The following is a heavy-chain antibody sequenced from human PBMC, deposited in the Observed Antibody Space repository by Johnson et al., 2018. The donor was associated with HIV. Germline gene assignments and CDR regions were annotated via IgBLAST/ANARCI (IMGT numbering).Heavy chain of an antibody. V-gene: IGHV3-9*01. J-gene: IGHJ3*02. D-gene: IGHD3-10*01. CDR1: GFSFDDYA. CDR2: ISWNGGNT. CDR3: ARDRGAGHAFDI. Sequence: VHLVESGGGVVQPGRSLRLSCAASGFSFDDYAMHWVRQAPGKGLEWVSGISWNGGNTGYVDSVKGRFTISSDNAKNSLYLQMNSLRAGDTAGYYCARDRGAGHAFDIWGQGTMVTGSS.